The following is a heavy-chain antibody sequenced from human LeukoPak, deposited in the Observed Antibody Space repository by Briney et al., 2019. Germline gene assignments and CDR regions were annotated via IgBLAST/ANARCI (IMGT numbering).Heavy chain of an antibody. CDR3: AKDPRVGSRVATPCH. CDR2: ISGSGGST. J-gene: IGHJ4*02. D-gene: IGHD5-24*01. Sequence: GGSLRLSCAASGFTFTSYAMSWVRQAPGKGLERVSAISGSGGSTYYADSVKGGFTISRDHSKSTLFLQINSLRAEDTAVYYCAKDPRVGSRVATPCHWGQGTLVTVSS. V-gene: IGHV3-23*01. CDR1: GFTFTSYA.